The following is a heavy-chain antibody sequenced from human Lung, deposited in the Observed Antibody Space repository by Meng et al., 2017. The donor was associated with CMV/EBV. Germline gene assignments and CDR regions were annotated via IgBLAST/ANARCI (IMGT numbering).Heavy chain of an antibody. CDR2: ISYDGSSK. D-gene: IGHD4-23*01. J-gene: IGHJ4*02. V-gene: IGHV3-30-3*01. Sequence: SCAASGFTFSSYAMHWVRQAPGKGLEWVAVISYDGSSKYYADSVKGRFTISRDNSKNTLYLQMNSLRAEDTAVYYCARPGSYGGTPYYFDYWGQGXLVTVSS. CDR1: GFTFSSYA. CDR3: ARPGSYGGTPYYFDY.